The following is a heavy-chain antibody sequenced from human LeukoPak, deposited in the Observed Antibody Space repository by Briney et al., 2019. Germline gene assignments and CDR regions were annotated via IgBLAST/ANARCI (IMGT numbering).Heavy chain of an antibody. D-gene: IGHD3-10*01. CDR2: IYYSGST. Sequence: SETLSLTCTVSGGSISSYYWSWIRQPPGKGLEWIGYIYYSGSTNYNPSLKSRVTISVDTSKNQFSLKLSSVTAADTAVYYCARDWRVPVSYYSEIDYWGQGTLVTVSS. CDR3: ARDWRVPVSYYSEIDY. V-gene: IGHV4-59*01. CDR1: GGSISSYY. J-gene: IGHJ4*02.